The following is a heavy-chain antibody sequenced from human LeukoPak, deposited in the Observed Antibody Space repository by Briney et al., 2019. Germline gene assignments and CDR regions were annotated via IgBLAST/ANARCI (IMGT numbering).Heavy chain of an antibody. CDR1: RGSISSYY. J-gene: IGHJ5*02. V-gene: IGHV4-59*12. D-gene: IGHD3-9*01. CDR2: IYHSGST. CDR3: ASKVSYDILTGSEDWFDP. Sequence: SETLSLTCTVSRGSISSYYWSWLRQPPGKGLEWIGEIYHSGSTNYNPSLKSRVTISVDKSKNQFSLKLSSVTAADTAVYYCASKVSYDILTGSEDWFDPWGQGTLVTVSP.